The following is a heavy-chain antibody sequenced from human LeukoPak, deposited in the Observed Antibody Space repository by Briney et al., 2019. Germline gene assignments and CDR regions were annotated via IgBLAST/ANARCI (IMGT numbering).Heavy chain of an antibody. V-gene: IGHV1-69*13. Sequence: ASVKVSCKASGGTFSSYAISWVRQAPGQGLEWMGGIIPIFGTANYAQKFQGRVTITADESTSTAYMELSSLRSEDTAVYYCARGAQIVVVTGTYYYGMDVWGQGTTVTVSS. J-gene: IGHJ6*02. CDR1: GGTFSSYA. CDR3: ARGAQIVVVTGTYYYGMDV. D-gene: IGHD2-21*02. CDR2: IIPIFGTA.